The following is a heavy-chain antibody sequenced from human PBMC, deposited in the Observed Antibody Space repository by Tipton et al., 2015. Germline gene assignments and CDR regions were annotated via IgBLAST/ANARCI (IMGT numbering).Heavy chain of an antibody. CDR1: GGSISNGGYY. J-gene: IGHJ6*02. Sequence: LRLSCTVSGGSISNGGYYWSWIRQHPGKGLEWIGYIYYSGITYYNPSLKSRLTISVDTSKNQFSLRLNSVTAADTAVYYCARVPLHCSGGSCQYYYYGMDVWGQGTTVIVSS. CDR2: IYYSGIT. D-gene: IGHD2-15*01. V-gene: IGHV4-31*03. CDR3: ARVPLHCSGGSCQYYYYGMDV.